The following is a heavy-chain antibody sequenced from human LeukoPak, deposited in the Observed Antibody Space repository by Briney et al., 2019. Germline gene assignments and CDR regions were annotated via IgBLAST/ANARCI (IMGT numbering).Heavy chain of an antibody. V-gene: IGHV3-23*01. CDR1: GFTFSTFA. Sequence: GGSLRLSCAGSGFTFSTFAMSWVRQAPGKGLEWVSAIADNGRNPSYSDSVRGRFTISRDNSKNTLYLQMDSLRVEDTAVYFCAREYYGGYVDYWGQGTLVTVSS. J-gene: IGHJ4*02. D-gene: IGHD3-10*01. CDR3: AREYYGGYVDY. CDR2: IADNGRNP.